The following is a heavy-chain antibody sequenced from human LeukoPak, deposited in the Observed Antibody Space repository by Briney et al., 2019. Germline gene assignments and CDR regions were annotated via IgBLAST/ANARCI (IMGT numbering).Heavy chain of an antibody. Sequence: GGSLRLSCAASGLTFSSYAMSWVRQAPGKGLEWVSSISDSGGSTYYADSVKGRFTVSRDNSKNTLYLQMSSLRADDTAVYYCATPRGIVVVVAAPSFDFWGQGTLVTVSS. D-gene: IGHD2-15*01. CDR3: ATPRGIVVVVAAPSFDF. V-gene: IGHV3-23*01. CDR1: GLTFSSYA. J-gene: IGHJ4*02. CDR2: ISDSGGST.